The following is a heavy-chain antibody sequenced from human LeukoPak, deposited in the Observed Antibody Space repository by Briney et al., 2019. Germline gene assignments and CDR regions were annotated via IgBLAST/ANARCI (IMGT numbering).Heavy chain of an antibody. Sequence: GGSLRLSCAAPGFTVSSNYMSWVRQAPGKGLEWVSVIYSGGSTYYADSVKGRFTISRDNSKNTLYLQMNSLRAEDTAVYYCASSPSYGDYRPRFDYWGQGTLVTVSS. CDR3: ASSPSYGDYRPRFDY. CDR2: IYSGGST. CDR1: GFTVSSNY. D-gene: IGHD4-17*01. V-gene: IGHV3-66*01. J-gene: IGHJ4*02.